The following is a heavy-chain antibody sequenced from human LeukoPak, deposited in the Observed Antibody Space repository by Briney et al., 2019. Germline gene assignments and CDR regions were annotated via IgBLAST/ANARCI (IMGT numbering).Heavy chain of an antibody. CDR2: ISYDGSNK. CDR3: ARDLTGPYYMDV. Sequence: GGSLRLSCAASGFTFSSYAMHWVRQAPGKGLEWVAVISYDGSNKYYADSVKGRFTISRDNSKNTLYLQMNSLRAEDTAVYYCARDLTGPYYMDVWGKGTTVTVSS. CDR1: GFTFSSYA. J-gene: IGHJ6*03. V-gene: IGHV3-30-3*01. D-gene: IGHD2-8*02.